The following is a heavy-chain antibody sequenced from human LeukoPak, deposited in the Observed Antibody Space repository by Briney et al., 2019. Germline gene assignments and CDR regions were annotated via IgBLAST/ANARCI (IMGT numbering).Heavy chain of an antibody. D-gene: IGHD6-13*01. CDR1: GFTLSGYE. CDR3: AGEGSSSMGDWFDP. V-gene: IGHV3-21*01. J-gene: IGHJ5*02. Sequence: GGSLRLSCAASGFTLSGYEMNWVRQAPGKGLEWVSSISSSSSYIYYADSVKGRFTISRDNAKNSLYLQMNSLRAEDTAVYYCAGEGSSSMGDWFDPWGQGTLVTVSS. CDR2: ISSSSSYI.